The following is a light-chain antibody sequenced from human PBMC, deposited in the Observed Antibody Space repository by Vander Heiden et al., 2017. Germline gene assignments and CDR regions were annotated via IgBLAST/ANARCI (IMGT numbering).Light chain of an antibody. J-gene: IGKJ1*01. Sequence: DSQMTKSPFSLSVSVGDRVTITCRASQSISRYLNWYQQKPGKVPKLLIYTASGLQSGVPPRFSGSGSGTDFTLTISSLQPEDFGTYYCQQSDMSPSTFGQGTKVEIK. CDR3: QQSDMSPST. V-gene: IGKV1-39*01. CDR2: TAS. CDR1: QSISRY.